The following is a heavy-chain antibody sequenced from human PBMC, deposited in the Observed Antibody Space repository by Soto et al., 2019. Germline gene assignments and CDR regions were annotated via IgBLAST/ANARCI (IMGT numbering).Heavy chain of an antibody. D-gene: IGHD3-9*01. Sequence: SVKVSCKASGGTFSSYAISWVRQAPGQGLEWMGGIIPIFGTANYAQKFQGRVTITADESTSTAYMELSSLRSEDTAVYYCARPSSYYDILTGYYDAFDIWGQGTMVTVSS. CDR2: IIPIFGTA. CDR1: GGTFSSYA. J-gene: IGHJ3*02. V-gene: IGHV1-69*13. CDR3: ARPSSYYDILTGYYDAFDI.